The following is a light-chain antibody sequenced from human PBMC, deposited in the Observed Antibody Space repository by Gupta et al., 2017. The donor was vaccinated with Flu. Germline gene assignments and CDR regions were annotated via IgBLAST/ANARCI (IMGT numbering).Light chain of an antibody. J-gene: IGKJ3*01. CDR3: QQDNSFPPGFT. Sequence: DIQMTQSPSSVSASVGDRVTITCRGSQSISSWLDWYQQKPGKAPKLLIYAASSLQSGVPSRFSGSGSGTDFTLTISSLQPEDFATYNCQQDNSFPPGFTFGPGTKVDIK. CDR2: AAS. CDR1: QSISSW. V-gene: IGKV1-12*01.